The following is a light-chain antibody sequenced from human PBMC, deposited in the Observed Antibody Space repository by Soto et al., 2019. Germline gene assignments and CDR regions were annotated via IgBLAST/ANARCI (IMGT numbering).Light chain of an antibody. CDR1: SSDVGAYDS. V-gene: IGLV2-14*03. CDR2: GVS. Sequence: QSALTQPASVSGSPGQSIAISCTGTSSDVGAYDSVCWYQQHPGKAPKVIIFGVSNRPSGVSNRFSGHKSGNTASLTISGLQAEDEADYYCRSYAGDSSYVFGNGTQLTVL. J-gene: IGLJ7*01. CDR3: RSYAGDSSYV.